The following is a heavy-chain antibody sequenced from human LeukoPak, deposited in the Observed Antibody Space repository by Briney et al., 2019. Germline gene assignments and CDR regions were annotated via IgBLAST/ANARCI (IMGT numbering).Heavy chain of an antibody. CDR2: IKQDGSEK. V-gene: IGHV3-7*01. CDR3: ARDYDFWSGYYIWFDP. D-gene: IGHD3-3*01. Sequence: GGSLRLSCAASGFTFSNLWMSWVRQAPGKGLEWVANIKQDGSEKYYVDSVKGRFTISRDNAKNSLYLQMNSLRAEDTAVYYCARDYDFWSGYYIWFDPWGQGTLVTVSS. J-gene: IGHJ5*02. CDR1: GFTFSNLW.